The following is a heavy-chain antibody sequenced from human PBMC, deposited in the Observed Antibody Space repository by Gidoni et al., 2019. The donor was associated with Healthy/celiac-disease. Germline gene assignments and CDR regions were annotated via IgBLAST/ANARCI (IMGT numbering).Heavy chain of an antibody. CDR3: ARGGTYGPVLSYFDY. D-gene: IGHD3-16*01. V-gene: IGHV3-21*01. Sequence: EVQLVESGGGLVKPGGSLRLSCAASGFTFSSYSMNWVRQAPGKGLEWVSSISSSSSYIYYADSVKGRFTISRDNAKNSLYLQMNSLRAEDTAVYYCARGGTYGPVLSYFDYWGQGTLVTVSS. CDR1: GFTFSSYS. CDR2: ISSSSSYI. J-gene: IGHJ4*02.